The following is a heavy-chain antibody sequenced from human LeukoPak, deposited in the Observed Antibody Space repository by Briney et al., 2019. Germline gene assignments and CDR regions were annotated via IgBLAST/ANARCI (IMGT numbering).Heavy chain of an antibody. Sequence: AQSLRLSCAASGFTFSSYTMHWVRQAPGKGLEWVAVISYDGSNKYYADSVKDRFTISRDNSKNTLYLQMKSLRAEETAEYYCARGQRWLLQFPFDCWGQGTLVTVSS. D-gene: IGHD5-24*01. CDR1: GFTFSSYT. V-gene: IGHV3-30*04. J-gene: IGHJ4*02. CDR3: ARGQRWLLQFPFDC. CDR2: ISYDGSNK.